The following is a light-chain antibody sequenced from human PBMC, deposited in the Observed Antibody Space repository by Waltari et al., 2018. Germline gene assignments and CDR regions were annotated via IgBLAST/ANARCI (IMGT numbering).Light chain of an antibody. Sequence: QSALTQPPSASGSPGQSVTISCTGTSRDVGGYNYVSWYQQHPGKAPKLMIYEVSKRPSGVPDRFSDAKSGNTASRTVSGLQAEEEADYYCSSYAGSNNWRVFGGGTKLTVL. CDR2: EVS. J-gene: IGLJ3*02. V-gene: IGLV2-8*01. CDR3: SSYAGSNNWRV. CDR1: SRDVGGYNY.